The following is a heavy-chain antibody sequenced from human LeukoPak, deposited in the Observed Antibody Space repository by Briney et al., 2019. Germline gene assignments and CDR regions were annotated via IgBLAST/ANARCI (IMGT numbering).Heavy chain of an antibody. CDR2: INHSGST. Sequence: PSETLSLTCAVYGGSFSGYYWSWIRQPPGKGLEWIGEINHSGSTNYNPSLKSRVTISVDTSKNQFSLKLSSVTAADTAVYYCARFYDSLTGEYYFDYWGQGTLVTVSS. CDR3: ARFYDSLTGEYYFDY. J-gene: IGHJ4*02. CDR1: GGSFSGYY. D-gene: IGHD3-9*01. V-gene: IGHV4-34*01.